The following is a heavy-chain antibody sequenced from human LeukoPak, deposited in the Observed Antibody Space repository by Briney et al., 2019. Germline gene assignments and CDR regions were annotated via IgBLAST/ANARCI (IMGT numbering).Heavy chain of an antibody. CDR2: IYYTGST. Sequence: SETLSLTCTVSGGSISSYYWSWIRQPPGKSLEWIGYIYYTGSTNYNPSLKSRVTISVDTSKNQFSLKLSSVTAADTAVYYCARVSGTVTNFDYWGQGTLVTVSS. J-gene: IGHJ4*02. V-gene: IGHV4-59*01. CDR3: ARVSGTVTNFDY. D-gene: IGHD4-17*01. CDR1: GGSISSYY.